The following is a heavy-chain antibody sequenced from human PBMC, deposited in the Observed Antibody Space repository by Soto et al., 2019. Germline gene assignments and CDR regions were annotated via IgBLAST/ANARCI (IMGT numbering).Heavy chain of an antibody. Sequence: SETLSLSCTVSGGSISSNNHYWGWIRQSPGKGLEWIGSIYYSGSTYYNPSLKSRVTISVDTSKNQFSLKLSSVTAADTAVYYCARRAYVDAFDIWGQGTMVTVSS. CDR3: ARRAYVDAFDI. D-gene: IGHD3-10*02. V-gene: IGHV4-39*07. J-gene: IGHJ3*02. CDR1: GGSISSNNHY. CDR2: IYYSGST.